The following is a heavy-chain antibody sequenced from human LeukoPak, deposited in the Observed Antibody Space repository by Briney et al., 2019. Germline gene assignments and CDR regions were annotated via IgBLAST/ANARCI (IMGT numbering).Heavy chain of an antibody. V-gene: IGHV4-34*01. CDR1: GGSFSGYY. J-gene: IGHJ6*03. CDR2: SNDSGGT. CDR3: ARLSVIVGAALEYYYYYMDV. Sequence: SETLSLTCAVYGGSFSGYYWSWIRQPPGKRLEWVGESNDSGGTNYNPSLKSRVTISADKSKNQVSLRLTSVTAADTAVYYCARLSVIVGAALEYYYYYMDVWGQGTTVTVSS. D-gene: IGHD1-26*01.